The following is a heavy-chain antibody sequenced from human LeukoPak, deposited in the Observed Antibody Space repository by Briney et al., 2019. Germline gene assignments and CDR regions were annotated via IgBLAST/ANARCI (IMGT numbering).Heavy chain of an antibody. D-gene: IGHD3-10*01. CDR3: ARSLGSETYYEVFRDSHAFDI. V-gene: IGHV1-46*01. CDR1: GYTFTSHY. Sequence: WASVKVSCKASGYTFTSHYLHWVRQAPGQGLEWMGIINPSVDSTSYAQKFQDRVTMTRDTSTSTVYMELSSLRPEDTAVYYCARSLGSETYYEVFRDSHAFDIWGQGTMVTVSS. CDR2: INPSVDST. J-gene: IGHJ3*02.